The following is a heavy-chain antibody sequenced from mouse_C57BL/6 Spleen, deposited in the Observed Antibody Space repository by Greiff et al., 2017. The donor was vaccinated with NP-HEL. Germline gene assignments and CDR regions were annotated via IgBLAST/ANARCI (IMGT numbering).Heavy chain of an antibody. J-gene: IGHJ2*01. CDR1: GYTFTSYW. CDR3: ARSGTTVVIDY. Sequence: VQLQQSGAELVKPGASVKMSCKASGYTFTSYWITWVKQRPGQGLEWIGDIYPGSGSTNYNEKFKSKATLTVDTSSSTAYMQLSSLTSEDSAVYYCARSGTTVVIDYWGQGTTLTVSS. CDR2: IYPGSGST. V-gene: IGHV1-55*01. D-gene: IGHD1-1*01.